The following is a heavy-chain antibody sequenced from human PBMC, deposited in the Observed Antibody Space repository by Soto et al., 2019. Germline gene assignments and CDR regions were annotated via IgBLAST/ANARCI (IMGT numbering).Heavy chain of an antibody. CDR1: GFTFNNYA. CDR2: ISPNGDST. CDR3: AKDHAVASDYYYYMDV. J-gene: IGHJ6*03. Sequence: GGSLRLSCAASGFTFNNYAMNWVRQAPGRGLEWVSIISPNGDSTYYADSVKGRFTISRDNSKNTLYLQMNSLRAEDTAVYYGAKDHAVASDYYYYMDVGGKGTTVTVSS. D-gene: IGHD6-19*01. V-gene: IGHV3-23*01.